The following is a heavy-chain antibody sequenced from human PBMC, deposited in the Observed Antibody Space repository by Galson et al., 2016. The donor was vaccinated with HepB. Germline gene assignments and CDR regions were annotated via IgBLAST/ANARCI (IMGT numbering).Heavy chain of an antibody. V-gene: IGHV3-21*06. J-gene: IGHJ4*02. D-gene: IGHD2-2*03. CDR2: ISTRSTYI. CDR1: GFSLSIYS. Sequence: SLRLSCAASGFSLSIYSMSWVRLTPEKGLEWVSSISTRSTYIYYADSAKGRFSISRDNAKNLLYLEMNMLRLEDTAVYYCAREGRANWIDFWGQGALVTVSS. CDR3: AREGRANWIDF.